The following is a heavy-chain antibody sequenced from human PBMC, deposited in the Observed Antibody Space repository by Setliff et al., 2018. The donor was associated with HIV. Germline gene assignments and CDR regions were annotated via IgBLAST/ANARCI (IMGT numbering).Heavy chain of an antibody. CDR1: GYTFTGYY. CDR3: ATKVYCTNGVCLDAFDI. CDR2: IIPNSGGT. D-gene: IGHD2-8*01. Sequence: GASVKVSCKASGYTFTGYYIHWVRQAPGQGLEWMGRIIPNSGGTNYAQKFQGRVTMTRDTSISTAYMELSRLRSDDTAMYYCATKVYCTNGVCLDAFDIWGQGTKVT. V-gene: IGHV1-2*06. J-gene: IGHJ3*02.